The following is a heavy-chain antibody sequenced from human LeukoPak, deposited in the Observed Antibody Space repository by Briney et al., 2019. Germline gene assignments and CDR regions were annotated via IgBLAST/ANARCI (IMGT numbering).Heavy chain of an antibody. CDR1: GFTLSSYE. CDR2: ISRTGNSI. D-gene: IGHD6-13*01. CDR3: ARGPYSSNWYVDY. Sequence: PGGSLRLSCAASGFTLSSYEMNWVRLAPGKGLEWISYISRTGNSIYYADSVKGRSTISRDSAKNSLYLQMNSQRAEDTAVYYCARGPYSSNWYVDYWGQGTLVTVAS. V-gene: IGHV3-48*03. J-gene: IGHJ4*02.